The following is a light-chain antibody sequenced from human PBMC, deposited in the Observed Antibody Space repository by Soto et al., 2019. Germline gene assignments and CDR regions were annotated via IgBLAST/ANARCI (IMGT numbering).Light chain of an antibody. Sequence: EIVLTQSPGTLSLSPGERATLSCRASQSVGSSYLAWYQQKPGQAPRLLIYGVSSRATGIPDRFSGSGSGTDFTLTISRLESEDFAVYYCQQYGSSPPWTFGQWTKVDIK. CDR2: GVS. V-gene: IGKV3-20*01. J-gene: IGKJ1*01. CDR3: QQYGSSPPWT. CDR1: QSVGSSY.